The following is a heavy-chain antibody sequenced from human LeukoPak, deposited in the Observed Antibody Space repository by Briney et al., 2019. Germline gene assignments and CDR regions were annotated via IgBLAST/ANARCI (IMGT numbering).Heavy chain of an antibody. CDR2: INHSGST. J-gene: IGHJ5*02. V-gene: IGHV4-34*01. CDR1: GGSFSGYY. D-gene: IGHD6-13*01. CDR3: ARALSSSWYKNWFDP. Sequence: SETLSLTCAVYGGSFSGYYWSWVRHPPGKGLEWMGEINHSGSTNYNPSPKSRVTISVDTSKNQFSLKLSSVTAADTAVYYCARALSSSWYKNWFDPWGQGTLVTVSS.